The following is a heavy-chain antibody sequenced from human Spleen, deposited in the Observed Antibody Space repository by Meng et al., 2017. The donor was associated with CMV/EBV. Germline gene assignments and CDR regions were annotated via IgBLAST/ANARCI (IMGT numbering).Heavy chain of an antibody. CDR1: GYTFTSYY. D-gene: IGHD3-22*01. J-gene: IGHJ4*02. CDR2: IKQDGSEK. Sequence: SCKASGYTFTSYYMHWVRQAPGQGLEWMANIKQDGSEKYYVDSVKGRFTISRDNAKNSLYLQMNSLRAEDTAVYYCAREKRITMIVVVIREDYFDYWGQGTLVTVSS. V-gene: IGHV3-7*04. CDR3: AREKRITMIVVVIREDYFDY.